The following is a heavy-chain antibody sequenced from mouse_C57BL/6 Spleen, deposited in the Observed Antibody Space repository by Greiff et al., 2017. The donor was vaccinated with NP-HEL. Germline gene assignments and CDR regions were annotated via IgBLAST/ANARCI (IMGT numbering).Heavy chain of an antibody. V-gene: IGHV1-80*01. Sequence: VQLQQSGAELVKPGASVKISCKASGYAFSSYWMNWVKQRPGKGLEWIGQIYPGDGDTNYNGKFKGKATLTADKSSSTAYMQLSSLTSEDSAVYFCARGITTVAQYFEVWGTGTTVTVSS. CDR3: ARGITTVAQYFEV. CDR2: IYPGDGDT. D-gene: IGHD1-1*01. CDR1: GYAFSSYW. J-gene: IGHJ1*03.